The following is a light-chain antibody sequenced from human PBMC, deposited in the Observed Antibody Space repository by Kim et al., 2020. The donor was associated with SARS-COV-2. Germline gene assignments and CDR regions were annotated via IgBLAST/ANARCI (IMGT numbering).Light chain of an antibody. CDR1: QTVSTY. Sequence: SAAVGDTVTIACRASQTVSTYLAWYQQKPGKAPKLLIYRTSPLENGIPARFSGSGSGTEFTLTISSLQPDDLATYYCQQYSTSYFTFAQGTRLEI. J-gene: IGKJ2*01. CDR2: RTS. CDR3: QQYSTSYFT. V-gene: IGKV1-5*03.